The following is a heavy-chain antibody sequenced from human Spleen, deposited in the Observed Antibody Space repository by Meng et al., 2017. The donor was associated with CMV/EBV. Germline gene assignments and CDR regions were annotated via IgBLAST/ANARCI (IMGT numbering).Heavy chain of an antibody. D-gene: IGHD6-6*01. CDR2: IDTHNGET. V-gene: IGHV1-18*01. CDR3: ARVLGSSSYIRGSFDT. J-gene: IGHJ3*02. CDR1: G. Sequence: GVSGVRGARGGGREWMGWIDTHNGETEDSQRLQGRVKLTTDASTSTAYMELSSLSSDDTAIYFCARVLGSSSYIRGSFDTWGQGTMVTVSS.